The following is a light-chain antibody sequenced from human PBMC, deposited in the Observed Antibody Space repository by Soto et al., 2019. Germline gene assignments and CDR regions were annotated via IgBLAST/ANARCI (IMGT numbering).Light chain of an antibody. V-gene: IGKV1-6*01. J-gene: IGKJ2*01. CDR2: AAS. Sequence: AIQMTQSPSSLSASVGDRVTLTCRASQGIENDVAWYQQKAGKAPKLLIYAASSLQSGVPSRFSSSGSGTDFTLTISSLQPEDFATYYCLQDYSYPYTFGQGTKLEIK. CDR3: LQDYSYPYT. CDR1: QGIEND.